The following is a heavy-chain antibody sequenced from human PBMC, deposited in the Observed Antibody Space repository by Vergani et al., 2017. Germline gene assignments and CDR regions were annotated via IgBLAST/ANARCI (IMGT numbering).Heavy chain of an antibody. V-gene: IGHV3-30*18. CDR3: AKAAAYNWNYYFDY. CDR1: GFTFSSYG. J-gene: IGHJ4*02. D-gene: IGHD1-7*01. CDR2: ISYDGSNK. Sequence: QVQLVESGGGVVQPGRSLRLSCAASGFTFSSYGMHWVRQAPGKGLEWVAVISYDGSNKYYADSVKGRFTISRDNSKNTLYLQMNSLRAEDTAVYYWAKAAAYNWNYYFDYWGQGTLVTVSS.